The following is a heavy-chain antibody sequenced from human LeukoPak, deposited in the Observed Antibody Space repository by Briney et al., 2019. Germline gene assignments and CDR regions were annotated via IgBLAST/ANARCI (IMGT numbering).Heavy chain of an antibody. CDR3: ARDGSGTDFSLDH. V-gene: IGHV3-7*04. D-gene: IGHD3-10*01. J-gene: IGHJ4*02. Sequence: PVGSLRLSCEASGFDIRDYYMSWVRQAPGKGLEWVGDIRHDGSNVYNVDLVRGRFTISRDIGKNSLFLQMNSLKDEDTAVYYCARDGSGTDFSLDHWGQGTLVSVSS. CDR2: IRHDGSNV. CDR1: GFDIRDYY.